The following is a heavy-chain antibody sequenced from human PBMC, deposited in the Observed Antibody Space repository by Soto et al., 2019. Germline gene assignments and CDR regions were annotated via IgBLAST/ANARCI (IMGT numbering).Heavy chain of an antibody. CDR1: GGSISSDY. Sequence: SETLSLTCTVSGGSISSDYWTWIRQPPGKGLEWIGYIYYSGSTNYKPSLKSRVTISVDTSKIQFSLKLSSVTAADTAVYYCARRYGGNLDYWGQGTLVTVSS. V-gene: IGHV4-59*08. CDR2: IYYSGST. D-gene: IGHD1-26*01. J-gene: IGHJ4*02. CDR3: ARRYGGNLDY.